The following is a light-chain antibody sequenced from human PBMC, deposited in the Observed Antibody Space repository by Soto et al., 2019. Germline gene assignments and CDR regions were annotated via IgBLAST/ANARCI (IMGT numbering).Light chain of an antibody. CDR1: SSNIGGNS. V-gene: IGLV1-51*01. Sequence: QSVLTQPPSVSAAPGQKVTISCSGSSSNIGGNSVSWYQQLLGTAPKLLIYDDDKRPSGIPDRFSGSKSGTSATLGITGFQTGDEADYHCGSWDSSLSAYVFATGTKVTVL. J-gene: IGLJ1*01. CDR2: DDD. CDR3: GSWDSSLSAYV.